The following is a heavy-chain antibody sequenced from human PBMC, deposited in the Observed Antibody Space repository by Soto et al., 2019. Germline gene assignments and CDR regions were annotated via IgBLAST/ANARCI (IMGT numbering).Heavy chain of an antibody. CDR2: ISYDGSNK. CDR3: ARDHPVLEAFDI. CDR1: GFTFSSYA. J-gene: IGHJ3*02. Sequence: PGGSLRLSCAASGFTFSSYAMHWVRQAPGKGLEWVAVISYDGSNKYYADSVKGRFTISRDNSKNTLYLQMNSLRAEDTAVYYCARDHPVLEAFDIWGQGTMVTVSS. V-gene: IGHV3-30-3*01.